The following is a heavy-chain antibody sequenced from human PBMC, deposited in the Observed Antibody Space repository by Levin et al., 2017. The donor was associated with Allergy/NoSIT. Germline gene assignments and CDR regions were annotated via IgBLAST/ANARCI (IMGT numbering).Heavy chain of an antibody. CDR2: VSGSGSST. CDR3: ALDGYSSGWYQGY. V-gene: IGHV3-23*01. J-gene: IGHJ4*02. Sequence: QAGGSLRLSCAASGFTFNNYDMNWVRQAPGKGLEWVPTVSGSGSSTSYADSVKGRFSISRDNSKYTLYLQMNSLRAEDTAVYYCALDGYSSGWYQGYWGQGTLVTVSS. CDR1: GFTFNNYD. D-gene: IGHD6-19*01.